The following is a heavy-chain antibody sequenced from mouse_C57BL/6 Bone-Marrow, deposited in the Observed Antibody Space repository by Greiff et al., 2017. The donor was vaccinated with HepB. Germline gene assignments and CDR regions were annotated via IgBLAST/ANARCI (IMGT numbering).Heavy chain of an antibody. D-gene: IGHD1-1*01. CDR3: ARILDYYGSSPYWYFDV. V-gene: IGHV8-8*01. J-gene: IGHJ1*03. CDR1: GFSLSTFGMG. CDR2: IWWDDDK. Sequence: VKLVESGPGILQPSQTLSLTCSFSGFSLSTFGMGVGWIRQPSGKGLEWLAHIWWDDDKYYNPALKSRLTISKDTSKNQVFLKIANVDTADTATYYCARILDYYGSSPYWYFDVWGTGTTVTVSS.